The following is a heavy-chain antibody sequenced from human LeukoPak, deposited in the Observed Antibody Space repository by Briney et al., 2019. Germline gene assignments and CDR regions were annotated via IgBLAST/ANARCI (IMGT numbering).Heavy chain of an antibody. V-gene: IGHV3-15*01. CDR2: IKSKTDGGTT. J-gene: IGHJ3*02. D-gene: IGHD4-17*01. CDR3: TTDSWALYTVKDAFDI. CDR1: GFTFSNAW. Sequence: GGSLRLSCAASGFTFSNAWMSWVRQAPGKGLEWVGRIKSKTDGGTTDYAAPVKGRFTISRDDSKNTLYLQMNSLKTEDTAVYYCTTDSWALYTVKDAFDIWGQGTMVTVSS.